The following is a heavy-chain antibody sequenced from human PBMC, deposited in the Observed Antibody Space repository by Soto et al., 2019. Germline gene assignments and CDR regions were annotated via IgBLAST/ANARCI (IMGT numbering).Heavy chain of an antibody. Sequence: GASVKVSCKASGYTFTSYAMHWVRQAPGQRLEWMGWINAGNGNTKYSQKFQGRVTITRDTSASTAYMELSSLRSEDTAVYYCARALLLVLWFGEPDLDYWGQGTLVTVSS. V-gene: IGHV1-3*01. D-gene: IGHD3-10*01. J-gene: IGHJ4*02. CDR3: ARALLLVLWFGEPDLDY. CDR2: INAGNGNT. CDR1: GYTFTSYA.